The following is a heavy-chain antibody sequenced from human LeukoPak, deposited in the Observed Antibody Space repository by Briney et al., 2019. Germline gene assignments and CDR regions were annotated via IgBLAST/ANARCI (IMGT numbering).Heavy chain of an antibody. V-gene: IGHV4-4*07. Sequence: SETLSLTCTVSGGSISSYYWSWIRQPAGKGLEWIGRIYTSGSTNYNPSLRSRVTTSVDTSKNQFSLKLSSVTAADTAVYYCARGRSSGWYVVVDYWGQGTLVTVSS. CDR3: ARGRSSGWYVVVDY. CDR2: IYTSGST. J-gene: IGHJ4*02. D-gene: IGHD6-19*01. CDR1: GGSISSYY.